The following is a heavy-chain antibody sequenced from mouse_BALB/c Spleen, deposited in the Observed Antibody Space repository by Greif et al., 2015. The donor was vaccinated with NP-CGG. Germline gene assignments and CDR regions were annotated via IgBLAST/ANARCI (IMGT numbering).Heavy chain of an antibody. CDR3: TREGNYYFDY. V-gene: IGHV5-6-4*01. CDR2: INSGGIYT. D-gene: IGHD2-1*01. J-gene: IGHJ2*01. Sequence: EVMLVESGGGLVKPGGSLKLSCAASGFTFSSYTMSWVRQTPEKRLEWVATINSGGIYTFYPDSVKGRFTISRDIAKNTLYLQMSSLMSEDTAMYYCTREGNYYFDYWGQGTTLTVSS. CDR1: GFTFSSYT.